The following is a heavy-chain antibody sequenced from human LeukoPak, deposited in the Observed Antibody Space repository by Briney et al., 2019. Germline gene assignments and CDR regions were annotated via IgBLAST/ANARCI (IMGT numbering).Heavy chain of an antibody. D-gene: IGHD5-18*01. V-gene: IGHV4-4*02. J-gene: IGHJ4*02. Sequence: SETLSLTCAVSGGSISSNNWWIWVRQSPEKGLGWIGEIYHDGSTNYNPSLKSRVTISMDKSKNQLSLKLNFVTAADTAVYYCARDRGGYTYSHDYWGQGTLVTVSS. CDR2: IYHDGST. CDR3: ARDRGGYTYSHDY. CDR1: GGSISSNNW.